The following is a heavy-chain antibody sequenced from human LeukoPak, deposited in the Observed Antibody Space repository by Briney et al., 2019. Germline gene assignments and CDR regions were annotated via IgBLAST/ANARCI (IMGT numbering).Heavy chain of an antibody. CDR2: IYHSGST. CDR3: ARVGAPNYYGSGSYYQNWFDP. J-gene: IGHJ5*02. Sequence: SETLSLTCSVSVGSISSSNWGSWVRQTPGKGLEWIGEIYHSGSTNYNPSLKSRVTISVDKSKNQFSLKLSCVTAADTAVYYCARVGAPNYYGSGSYYQNWFDPWGQGTLVTVSS. D-gene: IGHD3-10*01. V-gene: IGHV4-4*02. CDR1: VGSISSSNW.